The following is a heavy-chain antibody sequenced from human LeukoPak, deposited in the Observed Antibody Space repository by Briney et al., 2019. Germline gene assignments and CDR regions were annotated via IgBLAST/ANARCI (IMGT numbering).Heavy chain of an antibody. Sequence: PSETLSLTCTVSGGSISSYYWSWIRQPPGKGLEWIGYIYYSGSTNYNPSLKSRVTISVDTSKNQLSLKLSSVTAADTAVYYCARDPRTPLYCSSTSCYKGAWFDPWGQGTLVTVSS. V-gene: IGHV4-59*01. CDR2: IYYSGST. CDR1: GGSISSYY. D-gene: IGHD2-2*02. J-gene: IGHJ5*02. CDR3: ARDPRTPLYCSSTSCYKGAWFDP.